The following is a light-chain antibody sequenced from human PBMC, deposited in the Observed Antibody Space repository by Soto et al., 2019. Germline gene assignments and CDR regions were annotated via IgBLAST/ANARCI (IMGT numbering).Light chain of an antibody. Sequence: EIVLTDSPGTLSLSPWEIATLSCRASQSVSSNYLAWYQQKPGQAPRLLIYGASSRATGIPDRFSGSGSGTDFTLTISRLEPEDFAVDYCQQYGSSSWTFGQVTKV. CDR2: GAS. J-gene: IGKJ1*01. CDR3: QQYGSSSWT. V-gene: IGKV3-20*01. CDR1: QSVSSNY.